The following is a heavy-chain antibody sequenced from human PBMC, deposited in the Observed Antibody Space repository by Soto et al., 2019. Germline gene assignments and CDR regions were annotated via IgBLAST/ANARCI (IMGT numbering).Heavy chain of an antibody. D-gene: IGHD1-26*01. CDR1: GYSFASHW. V-gene: IGHV5-51*01. Sequence: GESLKISCKGSGYSFASHWVAWVRQMPEKGLEWIGTIYPGDSDTKYSSAFRGHVTISADTSVSTAYLQWRSLEATDSAIYYCARYSGSYWHYLDFWAQGTLATVSS. CDR2: IYPGDSDT. CDR3: ARYSGSYWHYLDF. J-gene: IGHJ4*02.